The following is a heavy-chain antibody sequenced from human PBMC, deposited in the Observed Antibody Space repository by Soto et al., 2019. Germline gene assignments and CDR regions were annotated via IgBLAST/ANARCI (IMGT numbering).Heavy chain of an antibody. Sequence: GGSLRLSCAASGFTFDDYTMHWVRQAPGKGLEWVSLITWNGDSTYYANSVKGRFTISRDSSKTSLYLQMNSLRIEDTALYRCAKGLNSGWSWGFDSWGQGTLVTVSS. CDR3: AKGLNSGWSWGFDS. J-gene: IGHJ4*02. CDR1: GFTFDDYT. CDR2: ITWNGDST. V-gene: IGHV3-43*01. D-gene: IGHD6-19*01.